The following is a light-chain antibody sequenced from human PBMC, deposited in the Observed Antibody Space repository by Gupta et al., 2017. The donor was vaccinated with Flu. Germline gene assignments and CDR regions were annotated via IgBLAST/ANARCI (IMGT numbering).Light chain of an antibody. V-gene: IGLV2-14*01. Sequence: QSALTQPASVSGSPGQSITISCTGSNSDVGAYNYVSWYQQHPGKAPKLIIYEVSKRPSGVATRFSGSKAGNTAFLTISGLQAEDEADYYCSSYTSGNTWVFGGGTKLTVL. CDR2: EVS. CDR3: SSYTSGNTWV. J-gene: IGLJ3*02. CDR1: NSDVGAYNY.